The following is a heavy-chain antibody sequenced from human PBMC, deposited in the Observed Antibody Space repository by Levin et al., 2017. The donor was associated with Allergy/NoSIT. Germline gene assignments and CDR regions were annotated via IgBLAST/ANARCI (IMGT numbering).Heavy chain of an antibody. Sequence: GESLKISCAASGFTFSSYDMHWVRQATGKGLEWVSAIGTAGDTYYPGSVKGRFTISRENAKNSLYLQMNSLRAGDTAVYYCARGYYYGSEPNFDYWGQGTLVTVAS. CDR2: IGTAGDT. D-gene: IGHD3-10*01. V-gene: IGHV3-13*04. J-gene: IGHJ4*02. CDR3: ARGYYYGSEPNFDY. CDR1: GFTFSSYD.